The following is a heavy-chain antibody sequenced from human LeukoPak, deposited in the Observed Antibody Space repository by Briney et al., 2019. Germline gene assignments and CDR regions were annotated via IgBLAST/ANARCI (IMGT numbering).Heavy chain of an antibody. J-gene: IGHJ6*02. V-gene: IGHV1-2*02. CDR2: INPNSGGT. CDR1: GYTFTGYY. CDR3: ARDSSTSYYYYGMDV. Sequence: ASVKVSCKASGYTFTGYYMHWVRQAPGQGLEWMGWINPNSGGTNYAQKFQGRVTMTRDTSISTAYMELSRLRSDDTAGYYCARDSSTSYYYYGMDVWGQGTTVTVSS. D-gene: IGHD2-2*01.